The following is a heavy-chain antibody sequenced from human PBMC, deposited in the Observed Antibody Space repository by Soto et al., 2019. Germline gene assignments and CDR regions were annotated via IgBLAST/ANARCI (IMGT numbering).Heavy chain of an antibody. CDR2: ISPAGGEI. V-gene: IGHV3-7*01. CDR1: GFTFSNIW. Sequence: LVGSGGGLVQPGGSLRLSCAASGFTFSNIWMSWVRRSPERGREWVASISPAGGEIYYVASVKGRFTISRDNTRNSLYLQMNSLRAEDTAVYYCAKGPRWGQGTLVTVSS. CDR3: AKGPR. J-gene: IGHJ4*02.